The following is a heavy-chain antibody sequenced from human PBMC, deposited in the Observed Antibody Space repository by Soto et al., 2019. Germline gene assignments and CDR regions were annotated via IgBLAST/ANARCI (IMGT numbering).Heavy chain of an antibody. J-gene: IGHJ4*02. CDR3: AKRSSSFTFDY. D-gene: IGHD6-6*01. Sequence: EVQLLESGGGLVQPGESLRLSCAASGFTFSSYAMSWVRQAPGKGLEWVSVISGSDDSTYYADSVKGRFTISRDNSKNTLYLQMNSLRAEDTAVYYCAKRSSSFTFDYWCQGTLVTVSS. V-gene: IGHV3-23*01. CDR2: ISGSDDST. CDR1: GFTFSSYA.